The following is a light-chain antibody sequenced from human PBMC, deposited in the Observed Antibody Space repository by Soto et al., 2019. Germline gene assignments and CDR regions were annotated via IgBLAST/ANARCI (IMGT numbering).Light chain of an antibody. CDR1: SSNIGSNY. Sequence: QSVLTQPPSASGTPGQRVTISCSGSSSNIGSNYVYWYQQLPGTAPKLLIYRNSQRPSGVPDRFSGSKSGTSASLTITGLQAEDEADYYCSSFTGTSYVFGTGTKVT. CDR3: SSFTGTSYV. V-gene: IGLV1-47*01. J-gene: IGLJ1*01. CDR2: RNS.